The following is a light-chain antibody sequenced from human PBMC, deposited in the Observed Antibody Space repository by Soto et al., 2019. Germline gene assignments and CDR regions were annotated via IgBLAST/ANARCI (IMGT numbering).Light chain of an antibody. CDR3: CSYAGSHVL. Sequence: QSVLTQPRSVSGSPGQSVTISCTGTSSDVGGYNLVSWYQQHPGKAPKVMIYDVTKRPSGVPDRFSGSKSGNTAYLTISGLQAEDEADYHCCSYAGSHVLFGGGTKVTVL. J-gene: IGLJ3*02. CDR2: DVT. V-gene: IGLV2-11*01. CDR1: SSDVGGYNL.